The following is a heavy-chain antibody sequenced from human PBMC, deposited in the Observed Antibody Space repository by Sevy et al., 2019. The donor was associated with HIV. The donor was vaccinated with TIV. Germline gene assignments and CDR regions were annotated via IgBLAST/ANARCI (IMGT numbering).Heavy chain of an antibody. CDR1: GFTFSSYW. Sequence: GGSLRLSCAASGFTFSSYWMSWVRQAPGKGLEWVANIKQDGSEKYYVHSVKGRFTISRDNAKTSLYLQMNSLRAEDTALYYCAREAVAGKDYWGQGTLVTVSS. D-gene: IGHD6-19*01. V-gene: IGHV3-7*03. J-gene: IGHJ4*02. CDR3: AREAVAGKDY. CDR2: IKQDGSEK.